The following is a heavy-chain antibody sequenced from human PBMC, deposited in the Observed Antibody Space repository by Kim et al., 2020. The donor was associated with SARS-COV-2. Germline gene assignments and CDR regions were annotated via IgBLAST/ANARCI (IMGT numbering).Heavy chain of an antibody. V-gene: IGHV3-23*05. CDR2: IDKNGRNI. J-gene: IGHJ4*02. CDR1: GFTFSDYA. CDR3: AKKGRDTSSWYYFDY. D-gene: IGHD6-13*01. Sequence: GGSLRLSCAASGFTFSDYAMTWVRQVPGEGLDWVSSIDKNGRNIYYTDSAKGRFTISRDNSKHKLYLQMNSLRAEDTAVYYCAKKGRDTSSWYYFDYWGQGSLVTVSS.